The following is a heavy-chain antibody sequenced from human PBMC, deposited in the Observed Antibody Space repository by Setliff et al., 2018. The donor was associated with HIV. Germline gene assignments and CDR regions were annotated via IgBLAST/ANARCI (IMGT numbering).Heavy chain of an antibody. J-gene: IGHJ4*02. Sequence: SETLSLSCAASGFMFGVDWMSWVRQAPGKGLEWIVELNDRGHINYNPSLKSRVTISQDTSKRQFSLRMTSVTAADTAVYYCAIFFVTSVTTQDHWGQGTLVTVSS. CDR1: GFMFGVDW. V-gene: IGHV4-34*08. CDR3: AIFFVTSVTTQDH. CDR2: LNDRGHI. D-gene: IGHD4-17*01.